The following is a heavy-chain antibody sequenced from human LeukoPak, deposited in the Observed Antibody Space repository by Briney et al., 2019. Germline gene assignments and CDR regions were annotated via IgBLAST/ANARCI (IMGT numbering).Heavy chain of an antibody. D-gene: IGHD3-22*01. Sequence: PGGSLRLSCTASGFPFIEYSMNWVRQAPGKGLEWISYIGIDSGNTKYADSVRGRFTISADKAKNSLYLQMNSLRVEDTAVYYCARGDTYYYDSSGYYRPQWGWVDYWGQGTLVTVSS. V-gene: IGHV3-48*01. CDR2: IGIDSGNT. CDR1: GFPFIEYS. CDR3: ARGDTYYYDSSGYYRPQWGWVDY. J-gene: IGHJ4*02.